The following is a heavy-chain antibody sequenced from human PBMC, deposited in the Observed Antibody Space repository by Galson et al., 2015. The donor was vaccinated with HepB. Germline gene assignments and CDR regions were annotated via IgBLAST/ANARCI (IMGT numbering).Heavy chain of an antibody. D-gene: IGHD2-15*01. CDR3: ARDGGYCSGGSCYWYYYYYYMDV. CDR2: IWYDGSNK. V-gene: IGHV3-33*08. J-gene: IGHJ6*03. CDR1: GFTFSSYG. Sequence: SLRLSCAASGFTFSSYGMHWVRQAPGKGLEWVAVIWYDGSNKYYADSVKGRFTISRDNSKNMLYLQMNSLRAEDTAVYYCARDGGYCSGGSCYWYYYYYYMDVWGKGTTVTVSS.